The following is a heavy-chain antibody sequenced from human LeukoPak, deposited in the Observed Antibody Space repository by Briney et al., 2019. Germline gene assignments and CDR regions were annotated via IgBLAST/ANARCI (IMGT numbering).Heavy chain of an antibody. CDR2: INHSGST. D-gene: IGHD2-2*01. CDR3: ARGGGVVVVPAENLDNWFDP. V-gene: IGHV4-34*01. CDR1: GGSLSGYY. J-gene: IGHJ5*02. Sequence: PSETLSLTCAVYGGSLSGYYWSWIRQPPGKGLEWIGEINHSGSTNYNPSLKSRVTISVDTSKNQFSLKLSSVTAADTAVYYCARGGGVVVVPAENLDNWFDPWGQGTLVTVSS.